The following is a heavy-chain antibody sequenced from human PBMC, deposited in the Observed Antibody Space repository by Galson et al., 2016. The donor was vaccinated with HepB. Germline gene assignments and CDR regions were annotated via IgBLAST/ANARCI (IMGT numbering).Heavy chain of an antibody. D-gene: IGHD4-11*01. V-gene: IGHV3-33*08. CDR2: IWYDGSNA. J-gene: IGHJ4*02. CDR1: GFSVSTNY. Sequence: SGFSVSTNYMNWVRQAPGKGLEWVAIIWYDGSNAYYADSVKGRFTISRDNSNNTLFLQMNSLRADDTAVYYCATYPQPNSSPPDFWGQGTLVTVSS. CDR3: ATYPQPNSSPPDF.